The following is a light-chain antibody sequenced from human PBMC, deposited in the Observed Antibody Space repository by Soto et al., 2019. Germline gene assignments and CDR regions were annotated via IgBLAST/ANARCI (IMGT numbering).Light chain of an antibody. V-gene: IGKV1-27*01. J-gene: IGKJ3*01. CDR1: QGISSS. CDR2: AAS. CDR3: QEYHSPPFT. Sequence: DIQMTQSPSSLSASVGDTVTITCRASQGISSSLAWYQQKAGKVPDLLIYAASTLQSGVPSHFSGSGSGTDFTLTISSLQPEDVATYYCQEYHSPPFTFGLGTRVEIK.